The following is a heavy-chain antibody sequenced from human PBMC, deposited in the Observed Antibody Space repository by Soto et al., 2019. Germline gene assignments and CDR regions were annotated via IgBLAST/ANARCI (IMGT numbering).Heavy chain of an antibody. CDR2: ISSSRSYI. V-gene: IGHV3-21*01. Sequence: EVQLVESGGGLVKPGGSLRLSCAASGFTFSSYSMNWVRQAPGKGLEWVSSISSSRSYIYYADSVKGRFTISRDNAKNSPYLQINSLRAEDTAVSYFARDTSSAVAVTIVSYFYYYMDVWGKGTTVTVSS. D-gene: IGHD3-16*02. CDR1: GFTFSSYS. J-gene: IGHJ6*03. CDR3: ARDTSSAVAVTIVSYFYYYMDV.